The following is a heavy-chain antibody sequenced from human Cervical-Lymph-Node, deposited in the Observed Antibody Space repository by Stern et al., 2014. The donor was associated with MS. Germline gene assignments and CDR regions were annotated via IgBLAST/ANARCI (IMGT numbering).Heavy chain of an antibody. CDR2: IYHSGGS. J-gene: IGHJ3*02. Sequence: QVQLVESGSGLVKPSQTLSLTCAVSGGSISSGGYSWSWIRQPPGKGLEWVGSIYHSGGSYYNPATQSCTTLSGDRSPNKFSLKLSSVTAADTAVYYCARSSTVTPNAFDIWGQGTMVTVSS. CDR1: GGSISSGGYS. V-gene: IGHV4-30-2*01. CDR3: ARSSTVTPNAFDI. D-gene: IGHD4-17*01.